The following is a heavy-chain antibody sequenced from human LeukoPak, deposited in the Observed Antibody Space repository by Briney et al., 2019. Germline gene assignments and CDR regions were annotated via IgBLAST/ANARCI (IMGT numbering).Heavy chain of an antibody. Sequence: SETLSLTCTVSGGSITRSTYNWGWIRQSPGKGLEWIGNVFYTGTTYLNPSLERRVTISVDTSKNQFSLKMTSMTAADTAVYYCARDLTLTGSIGYWGQGTLVTVSS. V-gene: IGHV4-39*07. CDR2: VFYTGTT. CDR3: ARDLTLTGSIGY. CDR1: GGSITRSTYN. D-gene: IGHD3-9*01. J-gene: IGHJ4*02.